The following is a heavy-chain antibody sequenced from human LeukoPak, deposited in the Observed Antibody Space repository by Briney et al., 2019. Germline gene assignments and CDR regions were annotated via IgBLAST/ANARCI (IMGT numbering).Heavy chain of an antibody. CDR1: GFTFSGSA. V-gene: IGHV3-73*01. CDR2: IRSKANNCAI. D-gene: IGHD1-26*01. J-gene: IGHJ4*02. CDR3: TAVVAATQDS. Sequence: PGGSLKLSCVVSGFTFSGSAVLWVRQASGKGMEWVGRIRSKANNCAIAYAASVKVRFPFSRDDSKNTAYLQMNILKTEDTAMYYCTAVVAATQDSWGQGTLVTVSS.